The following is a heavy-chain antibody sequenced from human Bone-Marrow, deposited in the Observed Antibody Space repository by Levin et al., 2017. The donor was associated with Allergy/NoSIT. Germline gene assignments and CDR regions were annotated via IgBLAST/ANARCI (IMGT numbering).Heavy chain of an antibody. D-gene: IGHD2-15*01. J-gene: IGHJ4*02. CDR2: ISWNSGSI. V-gene: IGHV3-9*01. CDR3: AKDAQGSGGSAFDY. Sequence: GGSLRLSCAASGFTFDDYAMHWVRQAPGKGLEWVSGISWNSGSIGYADSVKGRFTISRDNAKNSLYLQMNSLRAEDTALYYCAKDAQGSGGSAFDYWGQGPLVTVSS. CDR1: GFTFDDYA.